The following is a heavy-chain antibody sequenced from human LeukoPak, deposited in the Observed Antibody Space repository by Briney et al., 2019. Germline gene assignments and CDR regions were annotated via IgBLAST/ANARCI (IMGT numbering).Heavy chain of an antibody. D-gene: IGHD3-9*01. J-gene: IGHJ4*02. CDR2: ISAYNGNT. CDR3: ARWVVRYFDWSYYFDY. CDR1: RYTFTSYG. Sequence: ASVKVSCKASRYTFTSYGISWVRQAPGQGLEWMGWISAYNGNTNYAQKLQGRVTMTTDTSTSTAYMELRSLRSDDTAVYYCARWVVRYFDWSYYFDYWGQGTLVTVSS. V-gene: IGHV1-18*04.